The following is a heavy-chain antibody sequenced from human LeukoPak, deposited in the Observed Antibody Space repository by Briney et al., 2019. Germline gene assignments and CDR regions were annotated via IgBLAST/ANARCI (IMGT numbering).Heavy chain of an antibody. J-gene: IGHJ4*02. CDR3: AKDVPFTGGGAIVY. D-gene: IGHD3-16*02. Sequence: GASLRLSCAASGLTFRDAWMTWVRRPPGRGLEWXXHIKSKVNSGAADYAAPVKGRFTISRDDSRSTVYLQLDSLKTEDTAVYYCAKDVPFTGGGAIVYWGQGTPVTVSS. CDR2: IKSKVNSGAA. V-gene: IGHV3-15*01. CDR1: GLTFRDAW.